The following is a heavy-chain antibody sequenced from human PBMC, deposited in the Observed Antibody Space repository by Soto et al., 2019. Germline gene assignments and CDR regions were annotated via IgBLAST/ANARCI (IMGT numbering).Heavy chain of an antibody. Sequence: ASVKVSCKASGYTFTGYYMHWVRQAPGQGLEWMGWINPNSGGTNYAQKFQGWVTMTRDTSISTAYMELSRLRSDDTAVYYCARDLDCSSTSCYAFDIWGQGTMVTVSS. J-gene: IGHJ3*02. D-gene: IGHD2-2*01. V-gene: IGHV1-2*04. CDR3: ARDLDCSSTSCYAFDI. CDR2: INPNSGGT. CDR1: GYTFTGYY.